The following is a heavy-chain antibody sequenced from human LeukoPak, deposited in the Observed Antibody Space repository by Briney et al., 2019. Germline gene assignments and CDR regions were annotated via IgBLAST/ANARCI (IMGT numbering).Heavy chain of an antibody. J-gene: IGHJ4*02. Sequence: GGSLRLSCAASGFTFSSYAMSWVRQAPGKGLEWVSAISGSGGSTYYADSVKGRFTISRDNSKNTLYLQMNSLRAEDTAVYYCAKDRDATTFGVVISRHFDYWGQGTLVTVSS. CDR2: ISGSGGST. CDR3: AKDRDATTFGVVISRHFDY. CDR1: GFTFSSYA. V-gene: IGHV3-23*01. D-gene: IGHD3-3*01.